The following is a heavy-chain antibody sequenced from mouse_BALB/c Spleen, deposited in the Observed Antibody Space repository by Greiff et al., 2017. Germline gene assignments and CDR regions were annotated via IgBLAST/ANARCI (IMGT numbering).Heavy chain of an antibody. J-gene: IGHJ4*01. CDR2: IWAGGST. V-gene: IGHV2-9*02. Sequence: VQLQESGPGLVAPSQSLSITCTVSGFSLTSYGVHWVRQPPGKGLEWLGVIWAGGSTNYDSALMSRLSISKDNSKSQVFLKMNSLQTDDTAMYYCAREGTTMITSYAMDYWGQGTSVTVSS. CDR3: AREGTTMITSYAMDY. D-gene: IGHD2-4*01. CDR1: GFSLTSYG.